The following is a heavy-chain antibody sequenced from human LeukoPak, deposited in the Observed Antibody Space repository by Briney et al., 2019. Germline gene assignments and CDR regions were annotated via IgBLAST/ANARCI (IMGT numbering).Heavy chain of an antibody. CDR2: ISSSGSTI. CDR1: GFTFSVYY. V-gene: IGHV3-11*01. J-gene: IGHJ4*02. CDR3: ARDLEGSGWTDY. Sequence: GGSLRLSCAASGFTFSVYYMSWLRQAPGKGLEWVSYISSSGSTIYYADSVRGRFTISRDNAKNSLYLQMNSLRAEDTAVYYCARDLEGSGWTDYWGQGTLVTVSS. D-gene: IGHD6-19*01.